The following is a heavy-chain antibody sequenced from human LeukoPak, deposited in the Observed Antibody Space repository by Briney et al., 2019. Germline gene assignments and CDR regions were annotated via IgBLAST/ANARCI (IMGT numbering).Heavy chain of an antibody. V-gene: IGHV4-34*01. J-gene: IGHJ5*02. CDR1: GGSFSGYY. CDR2: INHRGST. CDR3: ARRGHRVLWFGELSRVVWFDP. D-gene: IGHD3-10*01. Sequence: SETLSLTCAVYGGSFSGYYWSWIRQPPGKGLEWIGEINHRGSTNYNPSLKSRVTISVDTSKNQFSLKLSSVTAADTAVYYCARRGHRVLWFGELSRVVWFDPWGQGTLVTVSS.